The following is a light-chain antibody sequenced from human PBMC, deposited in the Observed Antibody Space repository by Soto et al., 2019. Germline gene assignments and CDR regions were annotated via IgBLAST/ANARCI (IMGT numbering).Light chain of an antibody. V-gene: IGKV3-20*01. Sequence: ALSPSPRTLSLSPRATLTRCARDSQSLSNPYLAWYQQKPGQAPRLLIFDISSRAPGIPARFSGSASGTDFTLTITRLEPEDFAVFYCQQYGSSEIIFGQGTRVDIK. CDR3: QQYGSSEII. CDR1: QSLSNPY. CDR2: DIS. J-gene: IGKJ5*01.